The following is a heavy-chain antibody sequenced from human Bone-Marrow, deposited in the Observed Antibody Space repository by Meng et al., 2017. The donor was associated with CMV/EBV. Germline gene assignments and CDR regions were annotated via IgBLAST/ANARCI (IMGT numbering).Heavy chain of an antibody. J-gene: IGHJ5*02. CDR1: GGSFSGYY. CDR2: INHSGST. CDR3: ARGLLGFDP. D-gene: IGHD7-27*01. V-gene: IGHV4-34*01. Sequence: SETLSLTCAVYGGSFSGYYWSWIRQPTGKGLEWIGEINHSGSTNYNPSLKSRVTISVDTSKNQFSLKLSSVTAADTAMYSCARGLLGFDPWGQGALVTVSS.